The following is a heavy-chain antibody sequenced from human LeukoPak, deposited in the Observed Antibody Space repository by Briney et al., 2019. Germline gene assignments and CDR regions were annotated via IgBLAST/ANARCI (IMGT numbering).Heavy chain of an antibody. Sequence: GASVKVSCKASGYGFTGYYMHWVRQAPGQGLEWMGWINPNNGDRNYAQKFQGRVTMTRDTSISTAYMELSRLTSDDTAVYYCARSFSFYYGMDVWGQGTTVTVSS. J-gene: IGHJ6*02. CDR3: ARSFSFYYGMDV. D-gene: IGHD2-2*01. CDR2: INPNNGDR. CDR1: GYGFTGYY. V-gene: IGHV1-2*02.